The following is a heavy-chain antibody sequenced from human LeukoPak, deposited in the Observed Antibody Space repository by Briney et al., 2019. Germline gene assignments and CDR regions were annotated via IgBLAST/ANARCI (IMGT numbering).Heavy chain of an antibody. D-gene: IGHD3-9*01. CDR3: ARGGGVDILTGFQY. Sequence: SVMVSCKASGYTFTNYGISWVRQAPGQGLEWMGRIIPILDVTNYAQKFQGRVTITADQSTSTAYMELSSLRSEDTAVYYCARGGGVDILTGFQYWGQGTLVTVSS. CDR1: GYTFTNYG. J-gene: IGHJ4*02. CDR2: IIPILDVT. V-gene: IGHV1-69*04.